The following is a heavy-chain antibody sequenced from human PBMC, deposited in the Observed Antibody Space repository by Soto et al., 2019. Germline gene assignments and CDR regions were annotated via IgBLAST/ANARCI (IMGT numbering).Heavy chain of an antibody. D-gene: IGHD1-26*01. Sequence: QVQLVQSGAEVEKPGSSLKVSCETSGGTSTIYTITWVRQAPGQGLQWMGRIVPTLRLTNYAQDFQGRLTLTADTSTSTAHMELSSLTSEDTADYYCATEKYGAGRVGVDTWGQGTLVTVSS. J-gene: IGHJ5*02. CDR1: GGTSTIYT. CDR2: IVPTLRLT. CDR3: ATEKYGAGRVGVDT. V-gene: IGHV1-69*08.